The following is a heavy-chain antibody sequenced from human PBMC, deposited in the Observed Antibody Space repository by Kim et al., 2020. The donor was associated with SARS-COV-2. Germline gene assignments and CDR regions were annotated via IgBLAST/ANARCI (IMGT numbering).Heavy chain of an antibody. Sequence: SETLSLTCTVSGGLISTNSYYWGWIRQPPGKGLEWIGNSYYGGDTYYSPSLKSRVSISIDTSKNQFSLRLSSGTAADTAVYYCATSNGALDNWGQGTLVT. CDR1: GGLISTNSYY. D-gene: IGHD2-8*01. CDR3: ATSNGALDN. J-gene: IGHJ4*02. CDR2: SYYGGDT. V-gene: IGHV4-39*01.